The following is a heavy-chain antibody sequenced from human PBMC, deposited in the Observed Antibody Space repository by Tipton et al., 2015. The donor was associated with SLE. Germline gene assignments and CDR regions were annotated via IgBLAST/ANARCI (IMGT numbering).Heavy chain of an antibody. J-gene: IGHJ4*02. CDR1: GFIFGEYS. D-gene: IGHD3-3*01. Sequence: SLRLSCTASGFIFGEYSMSWVRQAPGKGLEWVGFMRSERYGGTTEYAASVQGRLTISRDDSKSIVYLQMNSLKSEDTAVYSCTRDHRPRFLEWLLPFDYGGQGTLVTVSS. CDR2: MRSERYGGTT. V-gene: IGHV3-49*04. CDR3: TRDHRPRFLEWLLPFDY.